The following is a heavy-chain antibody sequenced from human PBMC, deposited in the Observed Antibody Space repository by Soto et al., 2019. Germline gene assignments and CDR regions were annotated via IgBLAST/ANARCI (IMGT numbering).Heavy chain of an antibody. V-gene: IGHV4-30-4*01. CDR2: IYYSGST. CDR3: SRDSSGYYEMSNYFDY. D-gene: IGHD3-22*01. Sequence: SETLSLTCTVSGGSISSGDYYWSWIRQPPGKGLEWIGYIYYSGSTYYNPSLKSRVTISVDTSKNQFSLKLSSVTAADTVVYYCSRDSSGYYEMSNYFDYWGQGTLVTVSS. J-gene: IGHJ4*02. CDR1: GGSISSGDYY.